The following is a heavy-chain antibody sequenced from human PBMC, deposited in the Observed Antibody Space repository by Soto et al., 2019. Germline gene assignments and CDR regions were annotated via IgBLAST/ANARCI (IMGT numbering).Heavy chain of an antibody. V-gene: IGHV5-51*01. CDR1: GYAFINFW. J-gene: IGHJ4*02. D-gene: IGHD3-10*01. CDR2: IYPTNSET. CDR3: ARPGGSGTYYKFDY. Sequence: PGESLKISCKGSGYAFINFWIGWVRQMPGKGLEWIGIIYPTNSETRYSPSFQGQVTMSVDKSTATAYLQWSSLQASDTGIYYCARPGGSGTYYKFDYWGQGTPVTVYS.